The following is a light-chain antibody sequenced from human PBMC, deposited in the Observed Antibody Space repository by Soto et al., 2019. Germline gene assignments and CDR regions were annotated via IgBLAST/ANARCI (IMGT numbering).Light chain of an antibody. CDR2: SAS. CDR1: QSVSSSD. CDR3: QQYDT. J-gene: IGKJ2*01. Sequence: IVLTQSPGTLSLSPGERATLSCRASQSVSSSDLAWYQQKPGQAPRHLIYSASSRATGIPDRFSGSGSGTDFTLTISRLEPEDFAVYYCQQYDTFGQGTKLEIK. V-gene: IGKV3-20*01.